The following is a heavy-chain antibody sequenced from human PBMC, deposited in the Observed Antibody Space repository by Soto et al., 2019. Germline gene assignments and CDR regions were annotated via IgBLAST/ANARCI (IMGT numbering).Heavy chain of an antibody. J-gene: IGHJ5*01. D-gene: IGHD3-16*01. V-gene: IGHV3-23*01. CDR2: ISGSGEIT. Sequence: WVSLRLSCVASGFSFDNYGMAWVRQAPGKGLSWVSSISGSGEITYYADSVKGRFTISRDTSKKTLYLEVNNLRAEDTALYYCAKEQYYGGPNNWFEYWG. CDR3: AKEQYYGGPNNWFEY. CDR1: GFSFDNYG.